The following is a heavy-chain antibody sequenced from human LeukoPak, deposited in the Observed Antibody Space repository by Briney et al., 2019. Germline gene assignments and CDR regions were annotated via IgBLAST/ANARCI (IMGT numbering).Heavy chain of an antibody. Sequence: GSSVKVSCKASGGTFSSYAISWVRQAPGQGLEWMGRIIPIFGIANYAQKFQGRVTITADKSTSTAYMELSSLRSKDTAVYYCARNYYGGDDYWGQGTLVTVSS. CDR2: IIPIFGIA. V-gene: IGHV1-69*04. D-gene: IGHD4-23*01. CDR1: GGTFSSYA. J-gene: IGHJ4*02. CDR3: ARNYYGGDDY.